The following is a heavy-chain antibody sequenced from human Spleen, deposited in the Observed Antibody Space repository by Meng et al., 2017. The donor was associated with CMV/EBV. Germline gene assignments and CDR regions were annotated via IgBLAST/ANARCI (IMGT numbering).Heavy chain of an antibody. V-gene: IGHV1-2*02. CDR1: GYTFTGYY. CDR2: INPNSGGT. Sequence: ASVKVSCKASGYTFTGYYMHWVRQAPGQGLEWMGWINPNSGGTNYAQKFQGRVTMTRNTSISTAYMELSSLRSEDTAVYYCVVLEWRGMDVWGQGTTVTVSS. D-gene: IGHD3-3*01. CDR3: VVLEWRGMDV. J-gene: IGHJ6*02.